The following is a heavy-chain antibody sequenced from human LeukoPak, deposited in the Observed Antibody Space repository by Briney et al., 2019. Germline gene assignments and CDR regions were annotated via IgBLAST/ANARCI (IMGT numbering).Heavy chain of an antibody. CDR3: VKYDTTVTTSIDY. CDR2: LSGSGGST. D-gene: IGHD4-17*01. J-gene: IGHJ4*02. Sequence: GGSLRLSCAAPGFTFSSYAMSWVRPAPGKGRAWVSGLSGSGGSTYYADSVKGRFIVSRDNSKNTLYLQMSRLRAEDTAVYYCVKYDTTVTTSIDYWGQGTLVTVSS. V-gene: IGHV3-23*01. CDR1: GFTFSSYA.